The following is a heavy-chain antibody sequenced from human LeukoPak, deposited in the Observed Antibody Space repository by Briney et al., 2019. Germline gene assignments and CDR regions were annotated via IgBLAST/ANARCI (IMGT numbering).Heavy chain of an antibody. CDR1: GFTFSSYA. D-gene: IGHD6-13*01. Sequence: QPGGSLRLSCAASGFTFSSYAVHWVRQAPGKGLEWVAVISYDGSNKYYADSVKGRFTISRDNSKNTLYLQMNSLRAEDTAVYYCARADSSTWHDAFDIWGQGKMVTVSS. CDR2: ISYDGSNK. V-gene: IGHV3-30*04. CDR3: ARADSSTWHDAFDI. J-gene: IGHJ3*02.